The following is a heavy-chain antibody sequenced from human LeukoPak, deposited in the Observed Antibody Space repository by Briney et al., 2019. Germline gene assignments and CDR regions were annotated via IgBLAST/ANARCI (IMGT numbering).Heavy chain of an antibody. CDR3: ARPPREISLF. V-gene: IGHV4-59*01. Sequence: SETLSLTCTVSGGFITSYYWSWIRQPPGKGLEWIGYIYHTGTTDYNPSLKSRVSISIDASKSQFSLKLNSVTAADTAVYYCARPPREISLFGGQGALVPVPS. D-gene: IGHD2/OR15-2a*01. CDR1: GGFITSYY. J-gene: IGHJ4*02. CDR2: IYHTGTT.